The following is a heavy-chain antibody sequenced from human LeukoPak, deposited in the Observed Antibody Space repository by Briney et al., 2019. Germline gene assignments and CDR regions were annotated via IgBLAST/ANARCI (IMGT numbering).Heavy chain of an antibody. Sequence: ASVKVSCKASGGTFSSYAISWVRQAPGQGLEWMGGIIPIFGTANYAQKFRGRVTITADESTSTAYMELSSLRSEDTAVYYCARASYTSGSYYGGLSFDYWGQGTLVTVSS. J-gene: IGHJ4*02. CDR2: IIPIFGTA. CDR1: GGTFSSYA. CDR3: ARASYTSGSYYGGLSFDY. D-gene: IGHD1-26*01. V-gene: IGHV1-69*13.